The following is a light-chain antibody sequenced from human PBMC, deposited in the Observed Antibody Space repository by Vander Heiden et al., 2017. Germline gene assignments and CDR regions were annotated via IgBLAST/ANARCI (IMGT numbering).Light chain of an antibody. CDR1: QSVLYSSNNKNY. CDR3: QQDDSTPRT. V-gene: IGKV4-1*01. Sequence: DIVMTQSPDSLAVSLGERATINCKSSQSVLYSSNNKNYLAWYQQKPGQHPKLLIYWASTRESGVPDRFSGSGSGTDFTLTISSLQAEDVAVYYCQQDDSTPRTFGQGTKVEIK. CDR2: WAS. J-gene: IGKJ1*01.